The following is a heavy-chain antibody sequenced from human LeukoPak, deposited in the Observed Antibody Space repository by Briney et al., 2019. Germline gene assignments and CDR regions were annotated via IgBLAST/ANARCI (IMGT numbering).Heavy chain of an antibody. D-gene: IGHD3-16*01. CDR3: AKGCVTWDYYYIDV. Sequence: GGSLRLYCADSGFTFDDYAMQWVRQAQGKGMEWVSGISWNSGSIVYADSVKGRFTISRYTAKNSLYLQINSLRAEDMALYYCAKGCVTWDYYYIDVWGKGTPVTVPS. V-gene: IGHV3-9*03. J-gene: IGHJ6*03. CDR2: ISWNSGSI. CDR1: GFTFDDYA.